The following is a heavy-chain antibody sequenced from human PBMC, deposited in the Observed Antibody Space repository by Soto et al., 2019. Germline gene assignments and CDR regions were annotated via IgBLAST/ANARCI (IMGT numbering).Heavy chain of an antibody. CDR1: GDSIGTTHSY. J-gene: IGHJ4*02. CDR3: ARHEGNGNVWPLDY. Sequence: SETLSLTCTASGDSIGTTHSYWAWIRQSPGKGLEWIGNIHYSGSTYYMPSLRSRVTLSVDTSKNQFSLRLTSVTAEDTAVYYCARHEGNGNVWPLDYWGQGILVTVSS. D-gene: IGHD2-8*01. V-gene: IGHV4-39*01. CDR2: IHYSGST.